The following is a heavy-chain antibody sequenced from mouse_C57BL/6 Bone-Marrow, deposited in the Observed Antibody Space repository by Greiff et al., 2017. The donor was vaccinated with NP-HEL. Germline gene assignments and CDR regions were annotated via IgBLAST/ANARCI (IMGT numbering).Heavy chain of an antibody. Sequence: VQLKESGPGLVKPSQSLSLTCSVTGYSITSGYYWNWIRQFPGNKLEWMGYISYDGSNNYNPSLKNRISITRDTSKNQFFLKLNSVTTEDTATYYCAREVYDGYFDYWGQGTTLTVSS. CDR2: ISYDGSN. CDR3: AREVYDGYFDY. J-gene: IGHJ2*01. CDR1: GYSITSGYY. D-gene: IGHD2-3*01. V-gene: IGHV3-6*01.